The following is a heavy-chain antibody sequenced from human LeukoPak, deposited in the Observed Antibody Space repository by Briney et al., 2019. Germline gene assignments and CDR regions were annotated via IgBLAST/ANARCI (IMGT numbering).Heavy chain of an antibody. CDR2: IYYSGST. J-gene: IGHJ6*03. CDR3: ARAVFGYCSSTSCYNYYYYYMDV. Sequence: PSGTLSLTCTVSGGSISSSSYYWGWIRQPPGKGLEWIGSIYYSGSTYYNPSLKSRVTISVDTSKNQFSLKLSSVTAADTAVYYCARAVFGYCSSTSCYNYYYYYMDVWGKGTTVTVSS. D-gene: IGHD2-2*02. CDR1: GGSISSSSYY. V-gene: IGHV4-39*01.